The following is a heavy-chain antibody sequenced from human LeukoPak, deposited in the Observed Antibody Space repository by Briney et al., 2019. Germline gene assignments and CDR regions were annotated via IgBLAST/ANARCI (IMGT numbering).Heavy chain of an antibody. CDR1: GFTFSSYA. Sequence: PGGSLRLSCAASGFTFSSYAMYWVRQAPGKGLEYVSAITGSGGSTYYANSVKGRFTISRDNSKNTLYLQMGSLRAEDMAVYYCAREDYGDFVFDYWGQGTLVTVSS. CDR2: ITGSGGST. CDR3: AREDYGDFVFDY. J-gene: IGHJ4*02. D-gene: IGHD4-17*01. V-gene: IGHV3-64*01.